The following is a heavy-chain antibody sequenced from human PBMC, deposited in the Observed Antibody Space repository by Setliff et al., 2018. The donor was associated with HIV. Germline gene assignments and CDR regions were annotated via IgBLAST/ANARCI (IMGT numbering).Heavy chain of an antibody. CDR2: ISWKSGSI. Sequence: PGGSMRLSCAASGFTFDDYAMHWVRQAPGKGLGWVSGISWKSGSIGYADSVKGRFTISRDNAKNTLYLQMNSLRAEDTALYYCAKDITGGFDAFDIWGQGTMVTVSS. J-gene: IGHJ3*02. CDR1: GFTFDDYA. D-gene: IGHD7-27*01. CDR3: AKDITGGFDAFDI. V-gene: IGHV3-9*01.